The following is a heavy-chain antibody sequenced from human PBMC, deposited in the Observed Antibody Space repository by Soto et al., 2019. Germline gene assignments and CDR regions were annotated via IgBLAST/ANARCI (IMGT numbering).Heavy chain of an antibody. V-gene: IGHV1-18*01. CDR1: GYTFITYG. Sequence: QVQLVQSGAEVKKPGASVKVSCQASGYTFITYGITWVRQAPGQGLEWMGWISASKGNTYYGQKFQGRVTMTPDSLTRTAYMALSSLTPDDTAVYYSARALPYSSSADSWGRGTLVTVSS. J-gene: IGHJ4*02. CDR3: ARALPYSSSADS. D-gene: IGHD6-13*01. CDR2: ISASKGNT.